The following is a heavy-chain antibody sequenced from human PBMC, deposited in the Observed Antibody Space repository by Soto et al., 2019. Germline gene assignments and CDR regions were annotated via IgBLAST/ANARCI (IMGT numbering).Heavy chain of an antibody. CDR1: GFTFSSYG. CDR2: ISYDGSNK. CDR3: AALRCLEWLGNNGMAV. D-gene: IGHD3-3*01. J-gene: IGHJ6*02. Sequence: QVQLVESGGGVVQPGRSLRLSCAASGFTFSSYGMHWVRQAPGKGLEWVAVISYDGSNKYYAGSVKGRFTISRDTSKNTQDLQMYCLTAEDMALYYRAALRCLEWLGNNGMAVCAQGTTITVSS. V-gene: IGHV3-30*03.